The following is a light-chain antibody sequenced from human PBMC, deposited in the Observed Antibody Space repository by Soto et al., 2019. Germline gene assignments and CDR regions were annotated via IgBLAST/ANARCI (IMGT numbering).Light chain of an antibody. CDR1: STDVGIYNY. CDR3: SSYTGISTVV. CDR2: DVS. J-gene: IGLJ2*01. Sequence: QSVLTQPASVSGSPGQSITISCAGTSTDVGIYNYVSWYQQHPGRVPKLMIFDVSNRPSGVPDRFSGSKSGNTASLTISGLQAEDEADYYCSSYTGISTVVFGGGTQLTVL. V-gene: IGLV2-14*01.